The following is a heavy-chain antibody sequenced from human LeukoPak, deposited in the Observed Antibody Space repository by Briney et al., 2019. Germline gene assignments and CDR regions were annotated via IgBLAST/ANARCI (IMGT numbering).Heavy chain of an antibody. CDR1: DGSISSHY. D-gene: IGHD1-26*01. CDR3: ARGGDWFDS. V-gene: IGHV4-59*11. Sequence: SETLSLTCTVSDGSISSHYWSWIRQPPGKGLEWIGYIYYDGSTRYNPSLKSRITISVDTSKNQFSLKLSSVTAADTAVYYCARGGDWFDSWGQGTLVTVSA. CDR2: IYYDGST. J-gene: IGHJ5*01.